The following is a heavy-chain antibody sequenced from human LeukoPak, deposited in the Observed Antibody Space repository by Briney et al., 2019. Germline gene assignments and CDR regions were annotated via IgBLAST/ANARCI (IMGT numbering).Heavy chain of an antibody. Sequence: GASVKVSCKASGGTFSSYTISWVRQAPGQGLEWMGGIIPIFGTANYAQKFQGRVTITADESTSTAYMELSSLRSEDTAVYYCACGSVYYYYMDVWGKGTTVTVSS. J-gene: IGHJ6*03. CDR3: ACGSVYYYYMDV. CDR2: IIPIFGTA. V-gene: IGHV1-69*13. CDR1: GGTFSSYT. D-gene: IGHD3-10*01.